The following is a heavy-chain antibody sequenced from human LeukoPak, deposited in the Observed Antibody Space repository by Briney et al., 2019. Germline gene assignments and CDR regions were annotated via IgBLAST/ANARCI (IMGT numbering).Heavy chain of an antibody. Sequence: RGSLRLSCAASGFTFSTYAMHWVRQAPGKGLEWVAVLSYDGSEKYYADSVKGRFTISRDNSKNTLYLQMNSLRAEDTAVYYCARDKEWAIDYWGQGTLVTVSS. CDR1: GFTFSTYA. D-gene: IGHD2-8*01. J-gene: IGHJ4*02. V-gene: IGHV3-30*04. CDR3: ARDKEWAIDY. CDR2: LSYDGSEK.